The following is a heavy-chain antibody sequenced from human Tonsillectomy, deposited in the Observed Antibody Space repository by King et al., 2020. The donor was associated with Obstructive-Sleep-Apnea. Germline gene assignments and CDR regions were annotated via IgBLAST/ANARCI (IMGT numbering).Heavy chain of an antibody. J-gene: IGHJ4*02. V-gene: IGHV4-39*07. CDR1: GGPISSSSYY. Sequence: VQLQESGPGLVKPSETLSLTCTVSGGPISSSSYYWGWIRQPPGKGLEWIGSIYYSGSTYYNPSLKSRVTISVDTSKNQFSLKLSSVTAADTAVYYCARVPHYYDILTGYQSSTFDYWGQGTLVTVSS. CDR3: ARVPHYYDILTGYQSSTFDY. D-gene: IGHD3-9*01. CDR2: IYYSGST.